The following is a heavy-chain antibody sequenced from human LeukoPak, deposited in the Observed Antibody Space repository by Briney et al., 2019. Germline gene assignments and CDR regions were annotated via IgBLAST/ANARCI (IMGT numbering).Heavy chain of an antibody. V-gene: IGHV4-61*08. Sequence: PSQTLSLTCTVSGGSISSGGYYWSWIRQPPGKGLEWIGYIYYSGSTNYNPSLKSRVTISVDTSKNQFSLKLSSVTAADTAVYYCARDRLYGYPSYYYYGMDVWGQGTTVTVSS. CDR3: ARDRLYGYPSYYYYGMDV. J-gene: IGHJ6*02. CDR2: IYYSGST. CDR1: GGSISSGGYY. D-gene: IGHD5-18*01.